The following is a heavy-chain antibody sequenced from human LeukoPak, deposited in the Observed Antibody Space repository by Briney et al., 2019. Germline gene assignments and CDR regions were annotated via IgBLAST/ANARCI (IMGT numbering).Heavy chain of an antibody. CDR2: IRYDGNNK. CDR1: AFTFSRYD. J-gene: IGHJ3*02. CDR3: ARIYYDSSGHGADSFDI. D-gene: IGHD3-22*01. Sequence: GGSLRLSCAASAFTFSRYDMHWVRQAPGKGLEWVAFIRYDGNNKYYADSVKGRFTISRDNSKNTLYLQMNSLRAEDTAVYYFARIYYDSSGHGADSFDIWGQGAMVTVSS. V-gene: IGHV3-30*02.